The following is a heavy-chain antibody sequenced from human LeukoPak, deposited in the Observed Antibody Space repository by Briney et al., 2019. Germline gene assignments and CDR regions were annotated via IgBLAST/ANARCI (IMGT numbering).Heavy chain of an antibody. CDR1: GGTFSSYA. D-gene: IGHD2-2*02. J-gene: IGHJ4*02. CDR3: ASCSSTSCYKRAFDY. CDR2: IIPIFGTA. V-gene: IGHV1-69*05. Sequence: ASVKVSCKASGGTFSSYAISWVRQAPGQGLEWMGGIIPIFGTANYAQKFQGRGTITTDESTSTAYMELSSLRSEDTAVYYCASCSSTSCYKRAFDYWGQGTLVTVSS.